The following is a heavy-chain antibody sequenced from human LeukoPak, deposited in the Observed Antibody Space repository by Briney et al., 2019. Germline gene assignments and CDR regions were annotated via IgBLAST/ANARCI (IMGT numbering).Heavy chain of an antibody. D-gene: IGHD2-15*01. CDR2: ISCDGSNK. CDR3: AKVRGYCSGGSCYPAEYFQH. Sequence: PGGSLRLSCAASGFTFSSYGMHWVRQAPGKGLEWVAVISCDGSNKYYADSVKGRFTISRDNSKNTLYLQMNSLRAEDTAVYYCAKVRGYCSGGSCYPAEYFQHWGQGTLVTVSS. J-gene: IGHJ1*01. CDR1: GFTFSSYG. V-gene: IGHV3-30*18.